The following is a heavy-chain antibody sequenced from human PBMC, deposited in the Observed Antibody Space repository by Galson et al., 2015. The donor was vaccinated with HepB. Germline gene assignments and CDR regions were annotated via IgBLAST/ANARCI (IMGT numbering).Heavy chain of an antibody. CDR1: GYTFTSYG. J-gene: IGHJ4*02. D-gene: IGHD2-15*01. CDR2: ISAYNGNT. CDR3: GSGGYCSGGSCYSSPIDY. V-gene: IGHV1-18*04. Sequence: SVKVSCKASGYTFTSYGISWVRQAPGQGLEWMGWISAYNGNTNYAQKLQGRVTMTTDTSTSTAYMELRSLRSDDTAVYYCGSGGYCSGGSCYSSPIDYWGQGTLVTVSS.